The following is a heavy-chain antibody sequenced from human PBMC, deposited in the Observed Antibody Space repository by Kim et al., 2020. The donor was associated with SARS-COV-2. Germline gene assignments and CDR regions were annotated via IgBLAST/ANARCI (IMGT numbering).Heavy chain of an antibody. CDR3: ARLGPEEEEAVAGTHFDY. J-gene: IGHJ4*02. D-gene: IGHD6-19*01. CDR2: IDPSDSYT. CDR1: GYSFTSYW. Sequence: GESLRISCKGSGYSFTSYWISWVRQMPGKGLEWMGRIDPSDSYTNYSPSFQGHVTISADKSISTAYLQWSSLKASDTAMYYWARLGPEEEEAVAGTHFDYWGQGTLVTVSS. V-gene: IGHV5-10-1*01.